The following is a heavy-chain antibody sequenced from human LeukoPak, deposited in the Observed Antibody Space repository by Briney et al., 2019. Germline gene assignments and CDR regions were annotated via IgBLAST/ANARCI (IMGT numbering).Heavy chain of an antibody. Sequence: GGSLRLSCAASGFTFNSYAIHWVRQAPGKGLEWVAVISYDGSNKYYADSVKGRFTISRDNSKNTLYLQLNSLRPEDTAVYYCARDQLAYSGYDTLFDYWGQGTLVAVSS. CDR1: GFTFNSYA. J-gene: IGHJ4*02. CDR2: ISYDGSNK. CDR3: ARDQLAYSGYDTLFDY. D-gene: IGHD5-12*01. V-gene: IGHV3-30*04.